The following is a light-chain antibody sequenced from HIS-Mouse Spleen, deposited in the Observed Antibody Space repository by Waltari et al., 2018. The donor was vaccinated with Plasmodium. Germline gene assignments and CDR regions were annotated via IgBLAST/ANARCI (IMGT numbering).Light chain of an antibody. CDR1: ALPKQY. Sequence: SYELTQPPSVSVSPGQTARITCSGDALPKQYAYWYQQKPGQAPGLVSNKDSERPSGFPERFSGSSSGTTVTLTISGVQAEDEADYYCQSADSSGTSHVVFGGGTKLTVL. J-gene: IGLJ2*01. CDR2: KDS. CDR3: QSADSSGTSHVV. V-gene: IGLV3-25*03.